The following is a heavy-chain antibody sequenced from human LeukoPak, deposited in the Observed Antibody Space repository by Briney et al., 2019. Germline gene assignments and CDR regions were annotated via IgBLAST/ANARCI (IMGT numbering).Heavy chain of an antibody. CDR3: ARHDYGGNSGDY. D-gene: IGHD4-23*01. Sequence: GGSLRLSCAASGFSYSDYYMNWVRQAPGKGLEWVSYISSTRGYTNYADSVKGRFTISRDNAKNSLYLQMDSLRVEDTAVYYCARHDYGGNSGDYWGQGTLVTVSS. CDR1: GFSYSDYY. J-gene: IGHJ4*02. CDR2: ISSTRGYT. V-gene: IGHV3-11*06.